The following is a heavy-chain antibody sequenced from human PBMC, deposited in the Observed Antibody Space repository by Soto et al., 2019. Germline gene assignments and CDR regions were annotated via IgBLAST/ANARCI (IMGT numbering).Heavy chain of an antibody. Sequence: QVQLQESGPGLVKPSGTLSLTCAVSGGSISSSNWWSWVRQPPGKGLEWIGEIYHSGSTNYNPSLKSRVTIAVDKSMSECCLKLSSVTAADTAVYYCARADYDSQPTHGDVWGRGRTVTVSS. CDR1: GGSISSSNW. CDR2: IYHSGST. V-gene: IGHV4-4*02. CDR3: ARADYDSQPTHGDV. J-gene: IGHJ6*02. D-gene: IGHD3-22*01.